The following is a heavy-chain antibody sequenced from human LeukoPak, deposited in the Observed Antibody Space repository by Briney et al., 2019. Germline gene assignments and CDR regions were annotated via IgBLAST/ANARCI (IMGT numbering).Heavy chain of an antibody. CDR3: ARGDGYNLGRVDY. J-gene: IGHJ4*02. Sequence: SETLSLTCTVSGGSISSSSYYWGWIRQPPGKGLEWIGSIYYSGSTYYNPSLKSRVTISVDRSKNQFSLKLSSVTAADTAVYYCARGDGYNLGRVDYWGQGTLVTVSS. D-gene: IGHD5-24*01. CDR2: IYYSGST. CDR1: GGSISSSSYY. V-gene: IGHV4-39*07.